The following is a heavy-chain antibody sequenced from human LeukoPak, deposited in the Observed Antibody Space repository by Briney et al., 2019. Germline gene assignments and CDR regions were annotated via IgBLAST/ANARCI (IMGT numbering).Heavy chain of an antibody. Sequence: AGSLRFSCAASEFNFSSYAMSWVRQAPGKGLKGVSAISGSGGSTYYADSVKGRFTISRDNSKNTLYLQMNNLRAEDTAVYYCAKGYSSSWYYFDYWGQGALVTASS. CDR1: EFNFSSYA. J-gene: IGHJ4*02. CDR2: ISGSGGST. D-gene: IGHD6-13*01. CDR3: AKGYSSSWYYFDY. V-gene: IGHV3-23*01.